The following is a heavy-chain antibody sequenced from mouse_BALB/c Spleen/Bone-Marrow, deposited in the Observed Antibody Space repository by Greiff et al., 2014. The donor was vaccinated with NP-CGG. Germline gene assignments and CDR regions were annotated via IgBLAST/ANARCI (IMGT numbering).Heavy chain of an antibody. J-gene: IGHJ4*01. D-gene: IGHD2-3*01. CDR2: INPNNGGT. Sequence: EVKLVESGPELVKPGASVKISCKTSGYTFTEYTMHWVKQSHGKSLEWIGSINPNNGGTNYNQKFKGKATLTVDKSSSTAYMEFRSLTSEDSAVYYCARGDGYYVYAMDYWGQGTSVTVSS. CDR3: ARGDGYYVYAMDY. CDR1: GYTFTEYT. V-gene: IGHV1-18*01.